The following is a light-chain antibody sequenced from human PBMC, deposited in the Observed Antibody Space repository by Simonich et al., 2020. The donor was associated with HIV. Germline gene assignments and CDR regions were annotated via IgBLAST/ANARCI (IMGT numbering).Light chain of an antibody. V-gene: IGKV4-1*01. CDR2: WAS. CDR3: QQYYSTPPT. Sequence: DIVMTQSPDSLPVSLGERATINCKSNRSLLYSSNNKNYLAWYQKKPGQPPKLLIYWASTRESGVPDRFSASGSGTDFTLTISSLQAEDVAVYYCQQYYSTPPTFGQGTKVEIK. CDR1: RSLLYSSNNKNY. J-gene: IGKJ1*01.